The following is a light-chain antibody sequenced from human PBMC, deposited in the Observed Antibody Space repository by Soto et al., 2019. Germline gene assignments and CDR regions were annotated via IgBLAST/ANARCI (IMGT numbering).Light chain of an antibody. V-gene: IGKV3-15*01. Sequence: EIVMTQSPVTLSVSPGERATLSCRASQSVSSNLAWYQQKPGQAPRLLIYGASTRATGIPARFGGSGSGTEFTLTISSVQSEDFATYYCQQYSVYWTFGQGTKVEIK. J-gene: IGKJ1*01. CDR1: QSVSSN. CDR3: QQYSVYWT. CDR2: GAS.